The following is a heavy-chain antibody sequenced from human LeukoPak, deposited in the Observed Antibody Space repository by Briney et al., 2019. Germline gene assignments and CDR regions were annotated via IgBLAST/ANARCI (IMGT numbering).Heavy chain of an antibody. D-gene: IGHD2-2*01. CDR2: IYYSGST. V-gene: IGHV4-31*03. J-gene: IGHJ6*03. CDR3: ARAGKYCSSTSCPPFDYMDV. CDR1: GGSISSGGYY. Sequence: SETLSLTCTVSGGSISSGGYYWSWIRQHPGKGLEWIGYIYYSGSTYYNPSLKSRVTISVDTSKNQFSLKLSSVTAADTAVYYCARAGKYCSSTSCPPFDYMDVWGKGTMVTVSS.